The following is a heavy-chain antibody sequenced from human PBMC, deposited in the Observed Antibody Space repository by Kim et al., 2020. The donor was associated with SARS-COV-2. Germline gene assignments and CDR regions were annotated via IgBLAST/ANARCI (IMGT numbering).Heavy chain of an antibody. V-gene: IGHV7-4-1*02. CDR1: GYTFTSYS. J-gene: IGHJ6*02. Sequence: ASVKVSCKASGYTFTSYSMNWVRQAPGQGLEWMGWINTNTGNPTYAQGFTGRFVFSLDTSVSTAYLQISSLKAEDTAVYYCARDAPVSGGSCSFCYFYYGMDVWGQGTTVTVSS. CDR2: INTNTGNP. D-gene: IGHD2-15*01. CDR3: ARDAPVSGGSCSFCYFYYGMDV.